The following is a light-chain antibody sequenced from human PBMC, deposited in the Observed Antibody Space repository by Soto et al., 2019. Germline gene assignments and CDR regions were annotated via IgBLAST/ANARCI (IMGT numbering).Light chain of an antibody. J-gene: IGLJ1*01. CDR3: SSYTSSSTPYV. CDR1: SSDVGGYNY. CDR2: DVS. V-gene: IGLV2-14*01. Sequence: QSVVTQSASLSGSPRQSITNSCTGTSSDVGGYNYVSWYQQHPGKAPKLMIYDVSNRPSGVSNRFSGSKSGNTASLTISGLQAEDEADYYCSSYTSSSTPYVFGTGTKVNVL.